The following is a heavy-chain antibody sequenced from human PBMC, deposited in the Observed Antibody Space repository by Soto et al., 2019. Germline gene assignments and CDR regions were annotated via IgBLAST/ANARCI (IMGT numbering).Heavy chain of an antibody. CDR3: AADPIAAAGTEYNWFDP. J-gene: IGHJ5*02. Sequence: SVKVSCKASGFTFTSSAVQWVRQARGQRLEWIGWIVVGSGNTNYAQKFQERVTITRDMSTSTAYMELSSLRSEDTAVYYCAADPIAAAGTEYNWFDPWGQGTLVTVSS. D-gene: IGHD6-13*01. CDR2: IVVGSGNT. V-gene: IGHV1-58*01. CDR1: GFTFTSSA.